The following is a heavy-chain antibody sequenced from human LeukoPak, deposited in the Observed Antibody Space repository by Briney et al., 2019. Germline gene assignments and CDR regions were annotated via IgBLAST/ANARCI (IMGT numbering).Heavy chain of an antibody. CDR1: GFTFSNYG. CDR3: AKAIWVAATSSWFCLDY. J-gene: IGHJ4*02. Sequence: GGSLRLSCAASGFTFSNYGMNWVRQAPGKGLEWVSYISSGSTTIYYADSVKGRFTISRDNAKNSLYLQMNSLRPEDTAVYYCAKAIWVAATSSWFCLDYWGQGTLVTVSS. CDR2: ISSGSTTI. V-gene: IGHV3-48*01. D-gene: IGHD3-10*01.